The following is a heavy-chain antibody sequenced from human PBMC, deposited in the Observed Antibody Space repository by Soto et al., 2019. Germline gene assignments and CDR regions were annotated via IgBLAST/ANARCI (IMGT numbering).Heavy chain of an antibody. J-gene: IGHJ4*02. Sequence: ASVKVSCKDSGFIFSSYVITGVRQAPGQGLEWMGWISSYNGNTNYAQRLQGRVSMTTDTSTSTAYMELRSLISDDTAVYYCARDGGPYFYGSGTYCDYWGQGTLVTVSS. CDR1: GFIFSSYV. V-gene: IGHV1-18*01. CDR2: ISSYNGNT. D-gene: IGHD3-10*01. CDR3: ARDGGPYFYGSGTYCDY.